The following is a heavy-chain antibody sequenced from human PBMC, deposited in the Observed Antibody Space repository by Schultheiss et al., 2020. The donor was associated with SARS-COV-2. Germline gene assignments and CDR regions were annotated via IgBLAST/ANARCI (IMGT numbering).Heavy chain of an antibody. D-gene: IGHD6-13*01. CDR2: INHSGST. Sequence: SETLSLTCAVYGGSFSGYYWSWIRQPPGKGLEWIGEINHSGSTNYNPSLKSRVTISVDTSKNEFSLKLSSVTAEDTAVYYCARYIAAAVTPDYWGQGTLVTVSS. J-gene: IGHJ4*02. CDR1: GGSFSGYY. CDR3: ARYIAAAVTPDY. V-gene: IGHV4-34*01.